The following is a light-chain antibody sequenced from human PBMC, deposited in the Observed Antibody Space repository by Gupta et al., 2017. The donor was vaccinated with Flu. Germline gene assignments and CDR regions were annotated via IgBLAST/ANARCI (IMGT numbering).Light chain of an antibody. J-gene: IGLJ2*01. CDR1: SSDVGGYNY. CDR3: SSYTSSSTLVV. Sequence: QSALTQPASVSGSPGQSITISCTGTSSDVGGYNYVSWYQQHPVKAPKLIIYEVSNRPSGVSKRFSGSNSGNTASLTISGLHAEDEADYYCSSYTSSSTLVVFGGGTKLTVL. CDR2: EVS. V-gene: IGLV2-14*01.